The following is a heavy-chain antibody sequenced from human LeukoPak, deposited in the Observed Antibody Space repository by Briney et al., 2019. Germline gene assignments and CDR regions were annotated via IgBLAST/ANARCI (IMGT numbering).Heavy chain of an antibody. CDR3: AKESKETTRYYFDS. CDR2: ISYGGSNK. Sequence: PGKSLRLSCAASGFTFRSYGMHWVRQAPGKGLEWVAVISYGGSNKYYVDSVKGRFTISRDSSKNTLYLQMNSLRAEDTAVYYCAKESKETTRYYFDSWGQGTLVTVSS. V-gene: IGHV3-30*18. J-gene: IGHJ4*02. D-gene: IGHD4-11*01. CDR1: GFTFRSYG.